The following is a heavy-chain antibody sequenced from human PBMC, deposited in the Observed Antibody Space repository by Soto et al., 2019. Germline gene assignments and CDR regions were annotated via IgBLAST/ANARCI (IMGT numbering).Heavy chain of an antibody. Sequence: SETQSLTCNVSDAYIISYFGRWIRQPPGKGLEWIGYVFYSGSNNFNPSLKGRATISLDTAKSQFSLTLQSVTAADTAVYSCATAVPRGTYYDFWGQGTLVTVSS. J-gene: IGHJ4*02. CDR2: VFYSGSN. CDR3: ATAVPRGTYYDF. CDR1: DAYIISYF. V-gene: IGHV4-59*13. D-gene: IGHD1-26*01.